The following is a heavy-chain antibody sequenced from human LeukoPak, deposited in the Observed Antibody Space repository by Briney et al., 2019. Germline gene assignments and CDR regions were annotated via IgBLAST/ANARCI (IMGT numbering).Heavy chain of an antibody. D-gene: IGHD6-19*01. CDR3: ARGPMAVADSYYYYYMDV. Sequence: ASVKVSCKASGYTFTSYYMYWVRQAPGQGLEWMGIINPSGGSTSYAQKFQGRVTMTRDTSTSTVYMELSSLRSEDTAVYYCARGPMAVADSYYYYYMDVWGKGTTVTVSS. J-gene: IGHJ6*03. CDR1: GYTFTSYY. CDR2: INPSGGST. V-gene: IGHV1-46*01.